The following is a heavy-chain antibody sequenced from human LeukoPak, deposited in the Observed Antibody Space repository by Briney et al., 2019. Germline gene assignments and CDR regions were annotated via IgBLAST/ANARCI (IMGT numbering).Heavy chain of an antibody. CDR3: ARSTPLYYYDSSGYVDY. D-gene: IGHD3-22*01. Sequence: GGSLRLSCAASGFTFSSYWMSWVRQAPGKGLEWVANIKQDGSEKYYVDSVKGRFTISRDNAKNSLYLQMNSLRAEDTAVYYCARSTPLYYYDSSGYVDYWGQGTLVTVSS. CDR1: GFTFSSYW. V-gene: IGHV3-7*01. J-gene: IGHJ4*02. CDR2: IKQDGSEK.